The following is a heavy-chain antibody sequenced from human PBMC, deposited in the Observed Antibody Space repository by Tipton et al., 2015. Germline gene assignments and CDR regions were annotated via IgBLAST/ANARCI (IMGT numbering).Heavy chain of an antibody. V-gene: IGHV4-61*01. J-gene: IGHJ5*02. CDR2: IYSSGST. CDR1: GGSVNSANYY. CDR3: AGGAYTYNWFDP. Sequence: TLSLTCTVSGGSVNSANYYWSWIRQPPGKGLEWIGYIYSSGSTNYAPSLESRVTMPIDTSKNQFSLRLTSVNTADTAIYYCAGGAYTYNWFDPWGQGTLVTVSS. D-gene: IGHD2-2*02.